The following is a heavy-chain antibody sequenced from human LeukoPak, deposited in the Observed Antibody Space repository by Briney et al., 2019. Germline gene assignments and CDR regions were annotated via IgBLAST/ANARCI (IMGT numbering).Heavy chain of an antibody. CDR2: IYTSGST. D-gene: IGHD3-16*01. Sequence: SETLSLTCTVSGGSISSYYWSWIRQPAGKGLEWIGRIYTSGSTNYNPSLKSRVTISVDTSKNQFSLKLSSVTAAAPTVYYCWGGLWATTGEGFYYLGQGTLVTVSS. J-gene: IGHJ4*02. V-gene: IGHV4-4*07. CDR3: WGGLWATTGEGFYY. CDR1: GGSISSYY.